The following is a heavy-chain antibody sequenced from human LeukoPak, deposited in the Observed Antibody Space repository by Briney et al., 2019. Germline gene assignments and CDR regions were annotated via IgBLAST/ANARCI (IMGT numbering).Heavy chain of an antibody. Sequence: PSQTLSLTCTVSGGSISSGDYYWSWIRQPPGKGLEWIGYIYYSGSTYNNPSLKSRVTISVDTSKNQFSLKLSSVTAADTAVYYCARVKNYGSGSYFQFDYWGQGTLVTVSS. CDR2: IYYSGST. V-gene: IGHV4-30-4*01. CDR1: GGSISSGDYY. J-gene: IGHJ4*02. CDR3: ARVKNYGSGSYFQFDY. D-gene: IGHD3-10*01.